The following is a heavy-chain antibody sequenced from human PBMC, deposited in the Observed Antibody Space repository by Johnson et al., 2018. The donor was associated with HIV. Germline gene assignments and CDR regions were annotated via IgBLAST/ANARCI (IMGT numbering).Heavy chain of an antibody. CDR2: IRSNGSTI. J-gene: IGHJ3*02. CDR3: ARVRRREQKLDAFDI. D-gene: IGHD1-26*01. V-gene: IGHV3-11*04. CDR1: GFTFSDYY. Sequence: QMQLVESGGGLVKPGGSLRLSCAASGFTFSDYYMSWIRQAPGKGLEWVSYIRSNGSTIYYADSVTGRFTISRDNAKNSLYLQMNSLRAEDTAVYYCARVRRREQKLDAFDIWGQGTMVTVSS.